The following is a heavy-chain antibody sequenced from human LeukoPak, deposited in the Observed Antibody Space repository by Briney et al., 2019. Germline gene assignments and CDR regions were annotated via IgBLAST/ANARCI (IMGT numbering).Heavy chain of an antibody. CDR2: INHSGST. V-gene: IGHV4-34*01. Sequence: SETLSLTCTVSGGSISSHFWNWIRQPPGKGLEWIGEINHSGSTNYNPSLKSRVTISVDTSKNQFSLKLSSVTAADTAVYYCATLPVYQLLGSYYYMDVWGKGTTVTVSS. CDR1: GGSISSHF. J-gene: IGHJ6*03. D-gene: IGHD2-2*01. CDR3: ATLPVYQLLGSYYYMDV.